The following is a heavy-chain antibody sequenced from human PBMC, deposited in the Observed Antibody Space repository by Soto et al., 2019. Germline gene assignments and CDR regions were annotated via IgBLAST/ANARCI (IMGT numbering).Heavy chain of an antibody. D-gene: IGHD1-26*01. J-gene: IGHJ6*02. CDR1: VFVFSDYG. CDR2: ITNGGNNE. Sequence: LRLSCAASVFVFSDYGMHWVRQAPGKGLEWVALITNGGNNEYYRESVKGRFSISRGRSTNTVDLLMNSLRPEDTGVYYCAKEGPGGGRHFYYAMDVWGQGTTVTVSS. CDR3: AKEGPGGGRHFYYAMDV. V-gene: IGHV3-30*18.